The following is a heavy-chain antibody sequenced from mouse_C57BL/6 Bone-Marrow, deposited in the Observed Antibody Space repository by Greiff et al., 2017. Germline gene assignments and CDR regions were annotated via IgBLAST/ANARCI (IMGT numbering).Heavy chain of an antibody. CDR2: IRSGGSYT. J-gene: IGHJ2*01. Sequence: EVKLMESGGDLVKPGGSLKLSCAASGFTFSSYGMSWVRQTPDKRLEWVATIRSGGSYTYYPDSVKGRFTISRDNAKNTLYLQMRSLKSEATAMYNWARQLCGYWGRGHTLTVSS. CDR3: ARQLCGY. CDR1: GFTFSSYG. V-gene: IGHV5-6*01.